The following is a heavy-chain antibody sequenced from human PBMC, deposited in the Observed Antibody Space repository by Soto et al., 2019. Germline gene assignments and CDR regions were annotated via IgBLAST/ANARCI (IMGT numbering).Heavy chain of an antibody. CDR1: GGTFSSYT. J-gene: IGHJ4*02. CDR3: ARGRDPPVTGTRYFDS. Sequence: SVKVSCKASGGTFSSYTISWVRQAPGQGLEWMGRIIPILGIANYAQKFQGRVTITADKSTSTAYMELSSLRSEDTAVYYCARGRDPPVTGTRYFDSWGQGTQVTVSS. D-gene: IGHD1-1*01. V-gene: IGHV1-69*02. CDR2: IIPILGIA.